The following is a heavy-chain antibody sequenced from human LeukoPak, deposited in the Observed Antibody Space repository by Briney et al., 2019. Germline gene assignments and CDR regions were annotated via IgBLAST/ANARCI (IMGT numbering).Heavy chain of an antibody. J-gene: IGHJ4*02. D-gene: IGHD4-17*01. CDR1: GFSFSSYS. CDR3: ARDRYGDYDFDY. V-gene: IGHV3-48*01. CDR2: ISSSSRTI. Sequence: GGSLRLSCAASGFSFSSYSMNWVRQAPGKGLEWLSYISSSSRTIYYADSVKGRFTISRDNANNSLYLQMNSLRAEDTAVYYCARDRYGDYDFDYWGQGTLVTVSS.